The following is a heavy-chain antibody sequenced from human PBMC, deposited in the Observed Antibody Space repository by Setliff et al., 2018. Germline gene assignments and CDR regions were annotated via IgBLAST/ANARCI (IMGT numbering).Heavy chain of an antibody. CDR2: INAGNGNT. J-gene: IGHJ6*03. Sequence: ASVKVSCKASGYTFTSYAMHWVRQAPGQRLEWMGWINAGNGNTKYSQKSQGRVTITRDTSASTAYMELSSLRSEDTAVYYCARGATVVIYYYMDVWGKGTTVTVSS. CDR3: ARGATVVIYYYMDV. CDR1: GYTFTSYA. V-gene: IGHV1-3*01. D-gene: IGHD4-17*01.